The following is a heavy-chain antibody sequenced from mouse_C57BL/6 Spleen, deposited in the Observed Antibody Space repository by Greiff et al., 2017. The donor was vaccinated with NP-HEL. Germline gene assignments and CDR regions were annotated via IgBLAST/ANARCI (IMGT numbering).Heavy chain of an antibody. CDR2: IDPNSGGT. CDR3: ARWYYGSSPYWYFDV. CDR1: GYTFTSYW. Sequence: QVQLQQPGAELVKPGASVKLSCKASGYTFTSYWMHWVKQRPGRGLEWIGRIDPNSGGTKFNEKFKSKATLTVDKPSSTAYMQLSSLTSEDSAVYYCARWYYGSSPYWYFDVWGTGTTVTVSS. V-gene: IGHV1-72*01. D-gene: IGHD1-1*01. J-gene: IGHJ1*03.